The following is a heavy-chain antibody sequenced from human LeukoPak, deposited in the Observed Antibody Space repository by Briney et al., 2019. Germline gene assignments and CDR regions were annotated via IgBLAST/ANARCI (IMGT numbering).Heavy chain of an antibody. V-gene: IGHV3-7*03. CDR2: IKQNGAEE. CDR3: AKPIYGDYSFDY. J-gene: IGHJ4*02. CDR1: GFTLRRFL. Sequence: GGAPRLPCAAPGFTLRRFLVDLVRPAPGKEAGWVANIKQNGAEEYYMDSVKGRFTISRDNSQNTVYLQMNSLRAEDTALYYCAKPIYGDYSFDYWGQGTLVTVSS. D-gene: IGHD4-17*01.